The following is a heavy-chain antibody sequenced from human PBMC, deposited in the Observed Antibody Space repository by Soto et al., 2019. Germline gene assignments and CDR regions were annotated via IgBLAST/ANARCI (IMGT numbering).Heavy chain of an antibody. CDR1: GYFISNGYH. J-gene: IGHJ4*02. V-gene: IGHV4-38-2*01. CDR2: VYHSGTT. D-gene: IGHD5-18*01. CDR3: AKGNYRGNIYAYDY. Sequence: PSETLSLTCAVSGYFISNGYHWGWIRQSPGKGLEWIGSVYHSGTTYYNSSLKRRVIISVDTSKNQFSLRLNSVTTADTAVYYCAKGNYRGNIYAYDYWGQGALVTVSS.